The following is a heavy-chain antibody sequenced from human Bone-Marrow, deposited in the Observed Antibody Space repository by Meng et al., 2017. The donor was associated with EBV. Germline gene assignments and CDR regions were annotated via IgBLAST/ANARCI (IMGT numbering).Heavy chain of an antibody. CDR2: IYHSGST. CDR3: ARGNTFPEYYFGY. CDR1: GGSISSGDYS. V-gene: IGHV4-30-2*01. J-gene: IGHJ4*02. D-gene: IGHD2/OR15-2a*01. Sequence: HLEWRVTGSGLVKPSQTLSLPCAVSGGSISSGDYSWSWIRQPPGKGLEWIGNIYHSGSTFYNSSLNSRVTISVDRSKNQFSLKLTSVTAADTAVYYCARGNTFPEYYFGYWGQGTLVTVSS.